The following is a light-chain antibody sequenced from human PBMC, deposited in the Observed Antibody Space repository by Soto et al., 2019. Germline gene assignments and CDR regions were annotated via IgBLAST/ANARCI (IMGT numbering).Light chain of an antibody. V-gene: IGKV1-5*03. J-gene: IGKJ1*01. Sequence: DIQMTQSPSTLSGSVGDRVTITCRASQTISSWLAWYQQKPGKAPKLLIYKASTLKSGVPSRFSGSGSGTDFTLTISNLQPDDFATYYCQQYDSYSSGPFGQGTKVDIK. CDR1: QTISSW. CDR3: QQYDSYSSGP. CDR2: KAS.